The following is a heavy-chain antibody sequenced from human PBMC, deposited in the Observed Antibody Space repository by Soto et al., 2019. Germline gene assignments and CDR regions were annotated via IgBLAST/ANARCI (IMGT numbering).Heavy chain of an antibody. CDR3: ARSIVVVTALDY. D-gene: IGHD2-21*02. CDR2: ISGYNGKT. Sequence: ASVKVSCKASGYTFTSYGISWVRQAPGQGLEWMGWISGYNGKTNYSQKVQDRVTMTTDTSASTAYMELSSLRSEDTAVYYCARSIVVVTALDYWGQGTLVTVS. V-gene: IGHV1-18*01. J-gene: IGHJ4*02. CDR1: GYTFTSYG.